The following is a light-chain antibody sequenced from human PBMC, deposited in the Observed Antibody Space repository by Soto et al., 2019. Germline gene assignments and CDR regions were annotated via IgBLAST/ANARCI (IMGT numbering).Light chain of an antibody. CDR1: SSNIGSNT. J-gene: IGLJ7*01. Sequence: QAVVTQPPSASGTPGQRVTISCSGSSSNIGSNTVNWYQQLPGTAPKLLIYSNNQRPSGVPDRFSGSKSGTSASLAICGLQSEDEADYYCAAWDDSLNGAVFGGGTQLTVL. V-gene: IGLV1-44*01. CDR2: SNN. CDR3: AAWDDSLNGAV.